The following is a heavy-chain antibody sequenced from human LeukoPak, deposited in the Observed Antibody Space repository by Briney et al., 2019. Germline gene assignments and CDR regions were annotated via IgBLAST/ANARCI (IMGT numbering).Heavy chain of an antibody. D-gene: IGHD2-15*01. CDR3: ARLAVVAAKGAFDI. J-gene: IGHJ3*02. CDR2: IYYSGST. CDR1: GGSISSYY. Sequence: PSETLSLTCTVSGGSISSYYWSWIRQPPGKGLEWIGYIYYSGSTNYNPSLKSRVTISVDTSKNQFSLKLSSVTAADTVVYYCARLAVVAAKGAFDIWGQGTMVTVSS. V-gene: IGHV4-59*01.